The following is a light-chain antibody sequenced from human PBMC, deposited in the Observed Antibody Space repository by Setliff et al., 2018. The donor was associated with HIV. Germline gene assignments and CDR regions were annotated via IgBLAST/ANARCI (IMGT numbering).Light chain of an antibody. CDR1: SSDLGSYHL. V-gene: IGLV2-23*01. CDR3: CSYAAGSHYV. J-gene: IGLJ1*01. CDR2: EGS. Sequence: QSVLTQPASVSGSPGQSITISCTGTSSDLGSYHLVSWYQHHPGKALKLMIYEGSQRPSGVSTRFSGSTSGDTASLTIAGLQAEDEADYYCCSYAAGSHYVFGTGTKVTVL.